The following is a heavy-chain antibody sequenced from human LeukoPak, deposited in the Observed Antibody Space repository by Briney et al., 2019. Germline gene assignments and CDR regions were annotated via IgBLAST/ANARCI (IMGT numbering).Heavy chain of an antibody. V-gene: IGHV1-46*01. CDR1: GYTFTSYY. D-gene: IGHD2-2*01. CDR2: INPSGGST. CDR3: ARHAPDVTAFDI. J-gene: IGHJ3*02. Sequence: ASVKVSCKASGYTFTSYYMHWVRQAPGQGLEWMGIINPSGGSTSYAQKFQGRVTMTRDTSTSTVYMELSSLRSDDTAVYYCARHAPDVTAFDIWGQGTMVTVSS.